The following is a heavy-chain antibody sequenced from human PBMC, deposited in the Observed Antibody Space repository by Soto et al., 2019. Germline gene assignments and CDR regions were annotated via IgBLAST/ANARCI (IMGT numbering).Heavy chain of an antibody. V-gene: IGHV3-23*01. CDR2: ISGSGGST. D-gene: IGHD4-17*01. CDR1: GFTFSSYA. Sequence: EVQLLESGGGLVQPGGSLRLSCAVSGFTFSSYAMSWVHQAPGKGLEWVSAISGSGGSTYYADSVKGRFTISRDNSKNTLYLQMNSLRAEDTAVYYCATLYDDYVVGAFDIWGQGTMVTVSS. J-gene: IGHJ3*02. CDR3: ATLYDDYVVGAFDI.